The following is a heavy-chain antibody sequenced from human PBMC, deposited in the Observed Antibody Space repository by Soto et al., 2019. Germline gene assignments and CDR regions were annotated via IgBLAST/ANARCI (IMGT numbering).Heavy chain of an antibody. CDR3: ARGPDCGGDCYLEYFQH. V-gene: IGHV3-66*01. Sequence: GGSLRLSCAASGFTVSSNYMSWVRQAPGKGLEWVSVIYSGGSTYYADSVKGRFTISRENSKNTLYLQMNSLRAEDTAVYYGARGPDCGGDCYLEYFQHWGQGTLVTVSS. D-gene: IGHD2-21*02. CDR2: IYSGGST. J-gene: IGHJ1*01. CDR1: GFTVSSNY.